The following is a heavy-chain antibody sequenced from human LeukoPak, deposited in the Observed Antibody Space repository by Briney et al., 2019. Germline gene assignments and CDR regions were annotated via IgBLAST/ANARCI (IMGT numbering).Heavy chain of an antibody. Sequence: SETLSLTCTVSGGSISSYYWSWIRQPPGKGLEWIGEINHSGSTNYNPSLKSRVTISVDTSKNQFSLKLSSVTAADTAVYYCARAWRRGYSYGTYYMDVWGKGTTVTVSS. J-gene: IGHJ6*03. CDR2: INHSGST. V-gene: IGHV4-34*01. CDR1: GGSISSYY. D-gene: IGHD5-18*01. CDR3: ARAWRRGYSYGTYYMDV.